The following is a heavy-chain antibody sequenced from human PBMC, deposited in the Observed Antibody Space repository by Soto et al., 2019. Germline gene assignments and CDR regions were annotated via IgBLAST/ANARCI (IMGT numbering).Heavy chain of an antibody. V-gene: IGHV3-33*01. J-gene: IGHJ4*02. Sequence: GGSLRLSCAASGFTFSSYGMHWVRQAPGKGMEWVAVIWYDGSNKYYADSVKGRFTISRDNSKNTLYLQMNSLRAEDTAVYYCARESGHDWNYYYFDYWGQGTLVTVSS. CDR3: ARESGHDWNYYYFDY. CDR2: IWYDGSNK. CDR1: GFTFSSYG. D-gene: IGHD1-7*01.